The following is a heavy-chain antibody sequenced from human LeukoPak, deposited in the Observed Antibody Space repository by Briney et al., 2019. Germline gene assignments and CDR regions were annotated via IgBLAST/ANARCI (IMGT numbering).Heavy chain of an antibody. CDR2: IYSGGTT. J-gene: IGHJ4*02. V-gene: IGHV3-66*01. D-gene: IGHD3-22*01. CDR3: ARGMVITTALVDY. Sequence: GGSLRLSCAASGFTVSSNYMSWVRQAPGKGLEWVSVIYSGGTTFYADSVKGRFTISRDNSKNTLYLQMNSLRVEDTAVYYCARGMVITTALVDYWGQGTLVTVSS. CDR1: GFTVSSNY.